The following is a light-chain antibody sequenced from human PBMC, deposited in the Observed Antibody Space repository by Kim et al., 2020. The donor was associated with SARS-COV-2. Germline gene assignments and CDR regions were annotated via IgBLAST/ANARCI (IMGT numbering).Light chain of an antibody. Sequence: GQTVTIPCTGTSSDVGNYDRVSWYQQSPGTAPKVIIYEVSKRPSGVPDRFSGSKSGNTASLTISGLQAEDEADYYCCSKTSSTTYVFGTGTKVTVL. CDR2: EVS. J-gene: IGLJ1*01. CDR3: CSKTSSTTYV. CDR1: SSDVGNYDR. V-gene: IGLV2-18*02.